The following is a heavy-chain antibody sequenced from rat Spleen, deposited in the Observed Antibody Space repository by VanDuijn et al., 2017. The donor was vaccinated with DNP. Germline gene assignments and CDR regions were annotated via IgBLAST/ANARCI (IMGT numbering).Heavy chain of an antibody. CDR1: GFIFSDYN. J-gene: IGHJ2*01. CDR2: VSYDGGSI. CDR3: ARPDY. Sequence: EVQLVESGGGLVQPGRSLKLSCAASGFIFSDYNMAWVRQAPKKGLEWVAPVSYDGGSIHYRDSVKGRFTGSRDNAKSTLYLQMDSLRPEDTGTYYCARPDYWGQGVMVTVSS. V-gene: IGHV5-7*01.